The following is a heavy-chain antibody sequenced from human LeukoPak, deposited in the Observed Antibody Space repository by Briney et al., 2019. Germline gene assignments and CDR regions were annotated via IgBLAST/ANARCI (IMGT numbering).Heavy chain of an antibody. CDR1: GFTFSSSP. D-gene: IGHD2-15*01. CDR3: AKGPGSGHYFDY. V-gene: IGHV3-48*04. J-gene: IGHJ4*02. Sequence: GGSLRLSCAAAGFTFSSSPMNWVRQAPGKGPEWVSYISSSSGTIYYADSVKGRFTISRDNAENSLYLQMNSLRAEDTVLYYCAKGPGSGHYFDYWGQGTLVTVSS. CDR2: ISSSSGTI.